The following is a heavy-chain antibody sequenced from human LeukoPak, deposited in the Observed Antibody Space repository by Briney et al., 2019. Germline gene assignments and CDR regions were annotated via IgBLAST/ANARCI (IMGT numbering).Heavy chain of an antibody. CDR3: ARDTSSSGWLPLDY. J-gene: IGHJ4*02. V-gene: IGHV3-30*04. D-gene: IGHD6-19*01. CDR1: GFTFGSYA. Sequence: GGSLRLSCAASGFTFGSYAMHWVRQAPGKGLGWVAVISYDGSNKYYADSVKGRFTISRDNSKNTLYLQMNSLRAEDTAVYYCARDTSSSGWLPLDYWGQGTLVTVSS. CDR2: ISYDGSNK.